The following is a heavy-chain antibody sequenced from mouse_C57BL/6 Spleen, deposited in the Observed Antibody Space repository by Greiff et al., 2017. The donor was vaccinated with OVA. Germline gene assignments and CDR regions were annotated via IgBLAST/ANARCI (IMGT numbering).Heavy chain of an antibody. J-gene: IGHJ4*01. Sequence: EVQRVESGGGLVQPKGSLTLSCAASGFTFNTYAMHWVRQAPGQGLEWVARIRRKSSNSATYYADSVKDRFTISRDDSQSMLYLQMNNLKTEDTAMYYCGREHDYAMDYWGQGTSVTVSS. CDR1: GFTFNTYA. CDR3: GREHDYAMDY. V-gene: IGHV10-3*01. CDR2: IRRKSSNSAT.